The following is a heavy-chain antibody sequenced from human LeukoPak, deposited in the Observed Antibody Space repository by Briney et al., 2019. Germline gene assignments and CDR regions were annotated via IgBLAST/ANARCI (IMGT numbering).Heavy chain of an antibody. V-gene: IGHV4-59*01. CDR1: GDLFSDYK. D-gene: IGHD3-3*01. CDR3: ARFWSGLDY. J-gene: IGHJ4*02. CDR2: IYSSGNP. Sequence: PSETLSLTCIVSGDLFSDYKWSWIRQSPGKALEWIGHIYSSGNPNYNPSFRSRVTISIDTSRKQFSLMLTSVTAADTAVYYCARFWSGLDYWGQGTLVTVSP.